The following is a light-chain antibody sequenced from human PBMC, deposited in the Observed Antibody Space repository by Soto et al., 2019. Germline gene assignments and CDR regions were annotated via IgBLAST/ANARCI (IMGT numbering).Light chain of an antibody. Sequence: FQMTQSPSTLSASVGDRVTITCRASQSISTWLAWYQQRPGKAPKLLIYDASSLESGVPSRFSGSGSGTEFTLTISSLQPEDFASYYCQQSFSTPHTFGQGTKVDI. V-gene: IGKV1-5*01. J-gene: IGKJ1*01. CDR1: QSISTW. CDR2: DAS. CDR3: QQSFSTPHT.